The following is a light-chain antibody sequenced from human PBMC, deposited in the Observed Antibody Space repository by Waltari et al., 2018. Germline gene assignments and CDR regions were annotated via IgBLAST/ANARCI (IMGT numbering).Light chain of an antibody. Sequence: QSALTQPASVSGTPGQSITISCSGTTSDVGSYDLVSWYQQHPGEAPKLLLCEVFKRPPDTSSRFSGAKSGSTASLTISGLQPEDAADYYCCSYAGRGTYVFGSGTKVTVL. V-gene: IGLV2-23*02. CDR3: CSYAGRGTYV. CDR1: TSDVGSYDL. J-gene: IGLJ1*01. CDR2: EVF.